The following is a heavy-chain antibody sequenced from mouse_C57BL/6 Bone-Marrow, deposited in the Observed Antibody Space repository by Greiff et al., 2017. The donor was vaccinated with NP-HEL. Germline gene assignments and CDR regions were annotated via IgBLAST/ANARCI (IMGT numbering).Heavy chain of an antibody. CDR1: GFNIKDDY. Sequence: VQLQQSGAELVRPGASVKLSCTPSGFNIKDDYMHWVKQRPEQGLEWIGWIDPENGDTEYASKFQGKATITADTSSNTAYLQLSSLTSEDTAVYYCTTDGYDRAYWGQGTLVTVSA. D-gene: IGHD2-2*01. J-gene: IGHJ3*01. CDR3: TTDGYDRAY. V-gene: IGHV14-4*01. CDR2: IDPENGDT.